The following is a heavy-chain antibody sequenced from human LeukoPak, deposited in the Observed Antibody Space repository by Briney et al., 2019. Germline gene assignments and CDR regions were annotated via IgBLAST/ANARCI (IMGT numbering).Heavy chain of an antibody. V-gene: IGHV4-61*02. CDR1: GASISRGSHY. CDR2: IYTIGNT. D-gene: IGHD3-22*01. CDR3: ARDRSYYSDTGTDY. Sequence: SQTLSLTCTVSGASISRGSHYWSWIRQPAGKGLEWIGRIYTIGNTNYSPSLWRRVTISVDTSRNQFSLRLSSVTAADTAVYYCARDRSYYSDTGTDYWGQGALVTVSS. J-gene: IGHJ4*02.